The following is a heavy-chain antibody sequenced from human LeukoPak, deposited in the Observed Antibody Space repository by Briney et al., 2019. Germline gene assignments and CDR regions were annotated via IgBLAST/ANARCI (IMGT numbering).Heavy chain of an antibody. J-gene: IGHJ4*02. CDR3: ARVPSMGYGNYFDY. CDR2: IDHIGTT. V-gene: IGHV4-39*07. Sequence: SETLSLTCTVSGDSISSSYYYWGWIRQPPGKGLEWIGSIDHIGTTYYNPSVKSRVIVSIDTSKNQFSLKVTSLTAADTAVYYCARVPSMGYGNYFDYWGQGTLVTVSS. D-gene: IGHD5-18*01. CDR1: GDSISSSYYY.